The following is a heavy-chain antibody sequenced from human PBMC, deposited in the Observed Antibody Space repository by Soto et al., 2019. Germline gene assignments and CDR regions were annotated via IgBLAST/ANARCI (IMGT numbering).Heavy chain of an antibody. CDR3: ARGPPFYCSSTSCYARKNFGY. J-gene: IGHJ4*02. CDR2: INHSGST. CDR1: GGSFSGYY. V-gene: IGHV4-34*01. Sequence: SETLSLTCAVYGGSFSGYYWSWIRQPPGKGLEWIGEINHSGSTNYNPSLKSRVTISVDMSKNQFSLKLSSVTAADTAVYYCARGPPFYCSSTSCYARKNFGYWGQGTLVTVSS. D-gene: IGHD2-2*01.